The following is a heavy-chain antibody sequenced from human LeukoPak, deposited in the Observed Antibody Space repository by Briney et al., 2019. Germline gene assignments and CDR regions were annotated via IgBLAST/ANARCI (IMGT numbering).Heavy chain of an antibody. CDR1: LYTFTSYS. V-gene: IGHV1-18*01. J-gene: IGHJ5*02. Sequence: ASVKVSCKRSLYTFTSYSISWVRQAPGQGLEWMGWISDYNGNTNYAQKLRGRVTMATDTSTSTAYMELRSLRSDDTAVYYCARDLYRDSLPVSWFDPWGQGTLVTVSS. D-gene: IGHD4-11*01. CDR2: ISDYNGNT. CDR3: ARDLYRDSLPVSWFDP.